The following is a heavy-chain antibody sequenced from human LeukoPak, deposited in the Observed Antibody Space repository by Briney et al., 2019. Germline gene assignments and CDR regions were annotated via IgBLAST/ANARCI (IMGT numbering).Heavy chain of an antibody. CDR1: GGSISSYY. Sequence: PSETLSLTCTVSGGSISSYYWSWIRQPAGKGLEWIGRIYTSGSTNYNPSLKSRVTMSVDTSKNQFSLKLSSETAADTAVYYCARGLLYCSSTSCYGYYYYYGMDVWGQGTTVTVSS. CDR2: IYTSGST. J-gene: IGHJ6*02. CDR3: ARGLLYCSSTSCYGYYYYYGMDV. V-gene: IGHV4-4*07. D-gene: IGHD2-2*01.